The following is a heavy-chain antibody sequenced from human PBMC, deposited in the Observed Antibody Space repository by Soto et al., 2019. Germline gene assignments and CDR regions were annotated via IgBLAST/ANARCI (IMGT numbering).Heavy chain of an antibody. Sequence: EVQLVESGGGLVQPGGSLRLSCAASAFTFSSYTMNWVRQAPGKGLEWVSAISGSGGSTYYADSVKGRFTISRDNSKNTLYLQMNSLRAEDTAVYYCAKDWRGYRRYDYWGQGTLVTVSS. D-gene: IGHD5-18*01. J-gene: IGHJ4*02. CDR1: AFTFSSYT. V-gene: IGHV3-23*04. CDR2: ISGSGGST. CDR3: AKDWRGYRRYDY.